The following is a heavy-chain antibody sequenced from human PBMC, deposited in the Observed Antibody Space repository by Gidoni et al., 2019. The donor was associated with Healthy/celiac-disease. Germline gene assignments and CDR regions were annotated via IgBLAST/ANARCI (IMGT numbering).Heavy chain of an antibody. Sequence: QVTLRESVPALVNPTQTPPLTCTFSGFSLTTSGRCVSWIRQPPGKALEWLALIDWDDDKYYSTSLKTRLTISKDTSKNQVVLTMTNMDPVDTATYYCARMPRGTRMNWFDPWGQGTLVTVSS. D-gene: IGHD3-16*01. J-gene: IGHJ5*02. V-gene: IGHV2-70*01. CDR1: GFSLTTSGRC. CDR3: ARMPRGTRMNWFDP. CDR2: IDWDDDK.